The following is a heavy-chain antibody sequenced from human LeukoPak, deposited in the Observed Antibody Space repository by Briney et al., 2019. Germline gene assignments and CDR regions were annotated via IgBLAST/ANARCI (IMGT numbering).Heavy chain of an antibody. J-gene: IGHJ5*02. CDR2: IYYSGNT. CDR1: GGSISSTTRY. Sequence: PSETLSLTCTVSGGSISSTTRYWAWIRQSPGKGLEWIGNIYYSGNTYYNPSLRSRLTISVDTSKNHFSLRLSSVTASDTAVYYCTSVMLSVARNWFDPWGQGTLVTVSS. D-gene: IGHD2-2*01. CDR3: TSVMLSVARNWFDP. V-gene: IGHV4-39*02.